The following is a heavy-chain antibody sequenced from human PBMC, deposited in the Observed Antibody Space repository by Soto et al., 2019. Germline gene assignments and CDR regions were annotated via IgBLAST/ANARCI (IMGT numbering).Heavy chain of an antibody. CDR3: AREVVPAGIYGRWFDP. J-gene: IGHJ5*02. CDR1: AGSITSGDYY. D-gene: IGHD2-2*01. V-gene: IGHV4-31*03. Sequence: SETLSLTCTVSAGSITSGDYYWSWVRQHPGKGLEWIGHIWYSGATYYNPSLKSRVTISIDTSKNQFSLKVSSVTAADTAVYYCAREVVPAGIYGRWFDPWGQGTLVTVSS. CDR2: IWYSGAT.